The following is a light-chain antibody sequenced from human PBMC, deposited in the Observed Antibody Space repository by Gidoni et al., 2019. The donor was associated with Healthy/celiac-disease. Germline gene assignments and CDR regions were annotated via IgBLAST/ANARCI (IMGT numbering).Light chain of an antibody. CDR2: AAS. V-gene: IGKV1-39*01. J-gene: IGKJ1*01. CDR1: QSISSY. Sequence: DIQLTQSPSSLSASVGDRVTITCRASQSISSYLNGYQQKPGKAPKLLIYAASSVQSGVPSRFSGSGSGTDFTLTISSLQPEDFATYYCQQSYSTLGTFGQGTKVEIK. CDR3: QQSYSTLGT.